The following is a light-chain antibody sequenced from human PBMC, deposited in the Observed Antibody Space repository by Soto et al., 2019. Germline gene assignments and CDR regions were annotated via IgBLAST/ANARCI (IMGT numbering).Light chain of an antibody. CDR1: QSVSSS. J-gene: IGKJ2*01. V-gene: IGKV3-15*01. CDR3: QQYNNWLYT. Sequence: EIVMTQTPATLSVSPGERDTLSCRASQSVSSSLAWYQQKPGQAPRLLFYGASTRATGVPARFSGSGSGTEFTLTISSLQSEDLAVYYCQQYNNWLYTFGQGTNLEIK. CDR2: GAS.